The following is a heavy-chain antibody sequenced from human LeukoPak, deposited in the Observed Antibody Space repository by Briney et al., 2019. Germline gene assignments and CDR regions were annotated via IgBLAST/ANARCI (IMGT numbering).Heavy chain of an antibody. CDR1: GGSISSYY. CDR2: ISDSGST. Sequence: SETLSLTCTVSGGSISSYYWSWIRQPPGKGLEWTGYISDSGSTHYNPSLKSRLTISVDTSKNQFSLKLSSVTAADTAVYYCARTRYSSGWFFDYWGQGTLVTVSS. V-gene: IGHV4-59*01. CDR3: ARTRYSSGWFFDY. J-gene: IGHJ4*02. D-gene: IGHD6-19*01.